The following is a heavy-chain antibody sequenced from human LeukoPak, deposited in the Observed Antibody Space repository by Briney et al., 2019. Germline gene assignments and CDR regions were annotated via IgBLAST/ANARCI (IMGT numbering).Heavy chain of an antibody. CDR3: ASMDCSRTSCLRGVWFDP. V-gene: IGHV1-18*01. CDR1: GYTFTSYG. CDR2: ISAYNGNT. Sequence: ALVKVSCKASGYTFTSYGISWVRQAPGQGLEWMGWISAYNGNTNYAQKLQGRVTMTTDTSTSTAYMELRSLRSDDTAVYYCASMDCSRTSCLRGVWFDPWGQGTLVTVSS. J-gene: IGHJ5*02. D-gene: IGHD2-2*01.